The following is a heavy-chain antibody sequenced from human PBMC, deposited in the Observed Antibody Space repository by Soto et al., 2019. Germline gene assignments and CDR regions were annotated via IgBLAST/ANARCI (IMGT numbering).Heavy chain of an antibody. V-gene: IGHV3-11*06. J-gene: IGHJ4*02. CDR3: ATGGTSGGHSGYHPEVFDN. CDR1: GFTFSDYY. CDR2: VNPRRTNA. Sequence: PGGSLRLSCAASGFTFSDYYMGWIRQAPGKGLEWVSDVNPRRTNANYADSVRGRFTISRDNARNSLSLQMNNLRAEDTAVYYCATGGTSGGHSGYHPEVFDNWGQGTLVTVSS. D-gene: IGHD3-10*01.